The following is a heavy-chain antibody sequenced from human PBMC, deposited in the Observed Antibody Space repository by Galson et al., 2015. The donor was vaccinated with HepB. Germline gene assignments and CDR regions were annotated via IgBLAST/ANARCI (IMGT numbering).Heavy chain of an antibody. CDR2: IIPIFGTA. V-gene: IGHV1-69*06. CDR1: GGTFSSYA. CDR3: ARDRLFWDIVVVPAAFLPKYYGMDV. D-gene: IGHD2-2*01. Sequence: CKASGGTFSSYAISWVRQAPGQGLEWMGGIIPIFGTANYAQKFQGRVTITADKSTSTAYMELSSLRSEDTAVYYCARDRLFWDIVVVPAAFLPKYYGMDVWGQGTTVTVSS. J-gene: IGHJ6*02.